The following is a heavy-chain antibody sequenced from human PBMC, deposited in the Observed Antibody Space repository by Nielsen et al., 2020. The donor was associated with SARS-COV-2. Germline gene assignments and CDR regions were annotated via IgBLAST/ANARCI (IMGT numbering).Heavy chain of an antibody. J-gene: IGHJ4*02. CDR1: GFTFSSYG. V-gene: IGHV3-33*01. CDR3: ARSVSGSYYWEYYFDY. D-gene: IGHD3-10*01. Sequence: GGSLRLSCAASGFTFSSYGMHWVRQAPGKGLEWVAVISYDGRNKYYADSVKGRFTISRDNAKNSLYLQMNSLRAEDTAVYYCARSVSGSYYWEYYFDYWGQGTLVTVSS. CDR2: ISYDGRNK.